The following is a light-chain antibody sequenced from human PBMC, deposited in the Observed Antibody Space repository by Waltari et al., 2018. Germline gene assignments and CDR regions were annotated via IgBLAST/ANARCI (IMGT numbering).Light chain of an antibody. V-gene: IGLV1-44*01. J-gene: IGLJ2*01. Sequence: QSVLTQPHSASGTPGPRVTDSSSGSSSNVGSNPVYWYQQIPGTAPKLLIYVNNQRPSAVPDRFSGSKSGTSASLAISGLQSEDEADYYCVTWDDSLNGVVFGGGTKLTVL. CDR3: VTWDDSLNGVV. CDR1: SSNVGSNP. CDR2: VNN.